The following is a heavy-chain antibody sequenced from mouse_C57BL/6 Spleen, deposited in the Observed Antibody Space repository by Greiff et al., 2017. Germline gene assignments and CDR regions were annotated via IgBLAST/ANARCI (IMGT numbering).Heavy chain of an antibody. V-gene: IGHV14-4*01. Sequence: VQLQQSGAELVRPGASVKLSCTASGFNIKDDYMHWVKPRPEQGLEWIGWIDPENGDTEYASKFQGKATITADTSSNTAYLQLSSLTSEDTAVYYCTTSITTVVATPFDYWGQGTTLTVSS. J-gene: IGHJ2*01. CDR2: IDPENGDT. D-gene: IGHD1-1*01. CDR1: GFNIKDDY. CDR3: TTSITTVVATPFDY.